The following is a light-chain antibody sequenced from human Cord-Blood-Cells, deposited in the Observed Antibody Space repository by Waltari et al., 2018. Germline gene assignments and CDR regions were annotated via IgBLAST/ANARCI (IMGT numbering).Light chain of an antibody. CDR1: QSVSSSY. J-gene: IGKJ1*01. CDR2: GAS. Sequence: VLKPSPGTVSLSAGEGATLSCRVRQSVSSSYLAWYQQKPGQAPMLLIYGASTRATGIPDRFSGSGSGTDFTLTISSLEHEDFAVYYCQQYGSSPWTFGQGTKVEIK. CDR3: QQYGSSPWT. V-gene: IGKV3-20*01.